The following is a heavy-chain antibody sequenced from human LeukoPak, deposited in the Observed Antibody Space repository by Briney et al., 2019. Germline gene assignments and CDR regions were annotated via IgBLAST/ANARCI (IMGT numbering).Heavy chain of an antibody. J-gene: IGHJ4*02. D-gene: IGHD4-17*01. V-gene: IGHV1-18*01. CDR1: GYTFTSYG. Sequence: ASVKVSCKASGYTFTSYGISWVRQAPGQGLEWMGWISAYNGNTNYAQKLQGRVTMTTDTPTSTAYMELRSLRSDDTAVYYCARDQDYGDSLDYWGQGTLVTVSS. CDR3: ARDQDYGDSLDY. CDR2: ISAYNGNT.